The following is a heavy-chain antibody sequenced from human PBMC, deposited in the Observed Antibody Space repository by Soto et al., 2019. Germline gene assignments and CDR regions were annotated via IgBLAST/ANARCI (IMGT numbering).Heavy chain of an antibody. CDR1: GYTFTGYY. J-gene: IGHJ5*02. CDR2: INPNSGGT. D-gene: IGHD3-3*01. V-gene: IGHV1-2*02. Sequence: ASVKVSCKASGYTFTGYYMHWVRQAPGQGLEWMGWINPNSGGTNYAQKFQGRVTMTRDTSISTAYMELSRLRSDDTAVYYCARGPSYDFWSGYPMNWFDPWGQGTLVTVSS. CDR3: ARGPSYDFWSGYPMNWFDP.